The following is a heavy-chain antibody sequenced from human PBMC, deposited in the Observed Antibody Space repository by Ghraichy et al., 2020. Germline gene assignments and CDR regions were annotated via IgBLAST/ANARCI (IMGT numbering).Heavy chain of an antibody. CDR2: INHSGST. Sequence: SETLSLTCAVYGGSFSGYYWSWIRQPPGKGLEWIGEINHSGSTNYKASLKSRVTISVDTSKNQFSLRLSSVTAADTAVYYCARGWDLSSSAFDIWGQGTMVTVSS. D-gene: IGHD1-26*01. CDR3: ARGWDLSSSAFDI. V-gene: IGHV4-34*01. J-gene: IGHJ3*02. CDR1: GGSFSGYY.